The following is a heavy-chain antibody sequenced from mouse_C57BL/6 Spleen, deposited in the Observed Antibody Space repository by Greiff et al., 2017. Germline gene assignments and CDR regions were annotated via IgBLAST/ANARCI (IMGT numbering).Heavy chain of an antibody. CDR2: INPSTGGT. CDR3: ARTPYNDYDWYFDV. Sequence: EVKLMESGPELVKPGASVKISCKASGYSFTGYYMNWVQQSPEKSLEWIGEINPSTGGTTYNQKFKAKATLTVDKSSSTAYMQLKSLTSEDSAVYYCARTPYNDYDWYFDVWGTGTTVTVSS. CDR1: GYSFTGYY. J-gene: IGHJ1*03. V-gene: IGHV1-42*01. D-gene: IGHD2-4*01.